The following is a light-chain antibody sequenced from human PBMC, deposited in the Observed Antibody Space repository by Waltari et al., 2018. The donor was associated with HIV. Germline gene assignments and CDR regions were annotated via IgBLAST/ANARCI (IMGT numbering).Light chain of an antibody. V-gene: IGKV1-13*02. CDR3: QHFNSYPHT. Sequence: AIQLTRSPSSLSASVGDRVTITCRASQGISSALAWYQQKPGKAPKLLIYEASSLESGVPSRFSGSGSGTDFTLTISSLQPADFATYYCQHFNSYPHTFGQGTKLEIK. J-gene: IGKJ2*01. CDR2: EAS. CDR1: QGISSA.